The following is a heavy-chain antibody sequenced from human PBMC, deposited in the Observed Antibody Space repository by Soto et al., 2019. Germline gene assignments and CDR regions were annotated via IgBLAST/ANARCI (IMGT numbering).Heavy chain of an antibody. D-gene: IGHD2-2*02. J-gene: IGHJ4*02. Sequence: QVQLQESGPGLVKPSETLSLTCTVSGGSISSYYWSWIRQPPGKGLEWIGYIYYSGSTNYNPSLKSRVTISVDTSKNQFSLKLSSVTAADTAVYYCARASVIYTTNGFDYWGQGTLVTVSS. CDR2: IYYSGST. CDR1: GGSISSYY. V-gene: IGHV4-59*08. CDR3: ARASVIYTTNGFDY.